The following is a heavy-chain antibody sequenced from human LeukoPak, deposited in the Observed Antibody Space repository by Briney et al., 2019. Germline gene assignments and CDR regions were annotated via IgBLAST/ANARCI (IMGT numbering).Heavy chain of an antibody. V-gene: IGHV3-33*01. CDR3: ARSSDSSDLGY. CDR1: GFTFRSYG. Sequence: GGSLRLSCAASGFTFRSYGMHWVRQAQGKGLEWVAVIWSDGSQQHYADSVKGRFTISRDNSKNTLYLQMNSLRVDDTAVYYCARSSDSSDLGYWGQGTLVTVSS. D-gene: IGHD6-25*01. J-gene: IGHJ4*02. CDR2: IWSDGSQQ.